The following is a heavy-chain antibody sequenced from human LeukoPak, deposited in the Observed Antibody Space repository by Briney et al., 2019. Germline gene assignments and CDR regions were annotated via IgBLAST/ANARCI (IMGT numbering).Heavy chain of an antibody. V-gene: IGHV1-18*01. J-gene: IGHJ5*02. CDR1: GYTFTTYG. Sequence: ASVKVSCKASGYTFTTYGIIWVRQAPGQGLEWMGWISTYNAKTKYAQNLQGRVAMTTDTSTSTVYMELRSLTSDDTAVYYCARNTGSNFFHPWGQGTLVTVAS. D-gene: IGHD1-26*01. CDR3: ARNTGSNFFHP. CDR2: ISTYNAKT.